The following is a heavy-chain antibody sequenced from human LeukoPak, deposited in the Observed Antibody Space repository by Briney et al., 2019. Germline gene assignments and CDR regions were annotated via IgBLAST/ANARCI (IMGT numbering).Heavy chain of an antibody. CDR3: AREAVTYSSSWFDY. Sequence: GGSLRLSCAASGFTVSSNYMSWVRQAPGKGLERVSVIYSGGSTYYADSVKGRFTISIDDSKTTMYLQMKLLRANDTAVSDCAREAVTYSSSWFDYWGQGTLVTVSS. V-gene: IGHV3-53*01. CDR2: IYSGGST. D-gene: IGHD6-13*01. J-gene: IGHJ4*02. CDR1: GFTVSSNY.